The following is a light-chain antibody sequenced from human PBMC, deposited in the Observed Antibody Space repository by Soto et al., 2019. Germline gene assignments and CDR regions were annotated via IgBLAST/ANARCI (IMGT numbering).Light chain of an antibody. CDR1: QGMSSA. CDR2: DAS. CDR3: QQFNNYPST. J-gene: IGKJ5*01. Sequence: AIQLRQAPSSLTASVAACVTINFLASQGMSSALAWYQQKPGKAPKLLIYDASSLESGVPSRFSGSGSGAYFTLTFSSLHPEDFATYYCQQFNNYPSTFGQGTRLEIK. V-gene: IGKV1D-13*01.